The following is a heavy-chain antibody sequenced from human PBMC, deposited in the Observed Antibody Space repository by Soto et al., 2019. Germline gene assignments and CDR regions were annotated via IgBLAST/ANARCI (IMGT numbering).Heavy chain of an antibody. D-gene: IGHD3-16*01. CDR1: GFIFSQYG. CDR3: ARDDDYPDNALDM. V-gene: IGHV3-33*01. CDR2: IGRDGSRN. Sequence: QLQLVESGGGVVQPGRSLRLSCAASGFIFSQYGMHWVRQTPDKGLEWVGLIGRDGSRNFYAESVKGRFTISRDNSKNTLYLQIDSLRVEDTALYLCARDDDYPDNALDMWGQGTVVTVS. J-gene: IGHJ3*02.